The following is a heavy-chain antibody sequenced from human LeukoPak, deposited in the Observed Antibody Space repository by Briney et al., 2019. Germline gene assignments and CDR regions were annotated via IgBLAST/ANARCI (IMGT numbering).Heavy chain of an antibody. Sequence: TGGSLRLSCAASGFIFPNFWMTWVRQAPGKGLEWVASIKEDGSRKNYGDSVKGRFTISRDNAKNSLYLQMNILRVEDTAVYYCARDIPRGATHLDYWGQGTLVTVSS. CDR1: GFIFPNFW. CDR2: IKEDGSRK. CDR3: ARDIPRGATHLDY. V-gene: IGHV3-7*01. D-gene: IGHD1-26*01. J-gene: IGHJ4*02.